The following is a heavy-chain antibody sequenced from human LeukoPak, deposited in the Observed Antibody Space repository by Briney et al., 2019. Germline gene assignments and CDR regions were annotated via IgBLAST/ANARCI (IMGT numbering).Heavy chain of an antibody. Sequence: SQTLSLTCTVSGDTVSSHSVAWNWLRQSPSRGLEWLGRTYYRSKWSNDYAISVKSRITIKPDTSKNQFSLQLNSVTPEDTAVYYCDRRGELSRNHFDHWGRGAPVTVSS. CDR2: TYYRSKWSN. CDR3: DRRGELSRNHFDH. J-gene: IGHJ2*01. V-gene: IGHV6-1*01. CDR1: GDTVSSHSVA. D-gene: IGHD3-16*02.